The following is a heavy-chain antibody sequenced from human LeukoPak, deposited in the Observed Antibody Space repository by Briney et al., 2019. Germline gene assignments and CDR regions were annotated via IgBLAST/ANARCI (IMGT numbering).Heavy chain of an antibody. V-gene: IGHV4-39*07. J-gene: IGHJ4*02. D-gene: IGHD5-12*01. Sequence: SETLSLTCTVSGGSISSSSYYWGWIRPPPGKGLEWIGSIYYSGSTYYNPSLKSRVTISVDTSKNQFSLKLSSVTAADTAVYYCARGGPYGGYVGDYWGQGTLVTVSS. CDR1: GGSISSSSYY. CDR3: ARGGPYGGYVGDY. CDR2: IYYSGST.